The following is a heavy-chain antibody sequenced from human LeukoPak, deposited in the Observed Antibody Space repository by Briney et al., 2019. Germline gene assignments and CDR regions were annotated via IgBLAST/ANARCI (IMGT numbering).Heavy chain of an antibody. CDR3: AREGSSHPDDYYYYGMDV. CDR2: ISSSSSTI. CDR1: GFTFSSYS. J-gene: IGHJ6*02. D-gene: IGHD6-13*01. V-gene: IGHV3-48*01. Sequence: PGGSLRLSCAASGFTFSSYSMNWVRQAPGKGLEWVSYISSSSSTIYYADSVKGRFTISRDNAKNSLYLQMNSLRAEDTAVYYCAREGSSHPDDYYYYGMDVWGQGTTVTVSS.